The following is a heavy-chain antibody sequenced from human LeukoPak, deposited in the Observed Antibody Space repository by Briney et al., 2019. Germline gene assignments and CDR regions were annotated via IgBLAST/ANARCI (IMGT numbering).Heavy chain of an antibody. CDR2: IYHSGST. CDR1: GYSISSGYY. Sequence: SETLSLTCTVSGYSISSGYYWGWIRQPPGKGLEWIRSIYHSGSTYYNPSLKSRGPISVDTSTNQCSLKLSSVTAADTAVYYCARVDGYDILTGYYNHFDYWGQGTLVTVSS. D-gene: IGHD3-9*01. CDR3: ARVDGYDILTGYYNHFDY. V-gene: IGHV4-38-2*02. J-gene: IGHJ4*02.